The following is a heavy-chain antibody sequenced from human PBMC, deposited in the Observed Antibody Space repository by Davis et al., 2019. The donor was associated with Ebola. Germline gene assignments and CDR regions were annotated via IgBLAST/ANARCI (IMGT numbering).Heavy chain of an antibody. CDR3: ASALLYGDYLDF. CDR2: INHSGNT. D-gene: IGHD3-10*01. V-gene: IGHV4-30-4*07. J-gene: IGHJ4*02. CDR1: GGSISNHVYS. Sequence: SETLSLTCAVSGGSISNHVYSWSWIRQPPGKGLDWIGYINHSGNTYYNPSLKSRVTISVDTSKNQFSLNLSSVTAADTAVYYCASALLYGDYLDFWGQGTLVTVSS.